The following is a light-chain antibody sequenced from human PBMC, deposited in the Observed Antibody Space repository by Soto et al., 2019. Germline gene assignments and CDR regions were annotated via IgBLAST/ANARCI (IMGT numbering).Light chain of an antibody. J-gene: IGKJ4*01. V-gene: IGKV3-15*01. CDR3: QEYNDWRPIT. Sequence: IVMTQSPATVSVSPGERATLSCRASQSISTKLAWYQQKPGQAPRLLIYGASTRATGIPVRFSGSGSGTEFTLTITSLQFEDFAVYYCQEYNDWRPITFGGGTKVDI. CDR2: GAS. CDR1: QSISTK.